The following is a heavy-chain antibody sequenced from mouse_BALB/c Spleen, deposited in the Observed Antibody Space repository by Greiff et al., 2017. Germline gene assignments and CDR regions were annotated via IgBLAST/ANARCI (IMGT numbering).Heavy chain of an antibody. CDR2: INPGSGGT. V-gene: IGHV1-54*01. Sequence: QVQLQQSGAELVRPGTSVKVSCKASGYAFTNYLIEWVKQRPGQGLEWIGVINPGSGGTNYNEKFKGKATLTADKSSSTAYMQLSSLTSDDSAVYFCARGDDYDYAYWGLGTLVTVSA. J-gene: IGHJ3*01. D-gene: IGHD2-4*01. CDR1: GYAFTNYL. CDR3: ARGDDYDYAY.